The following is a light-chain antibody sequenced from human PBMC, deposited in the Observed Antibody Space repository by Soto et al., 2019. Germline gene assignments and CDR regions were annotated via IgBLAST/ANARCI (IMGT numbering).Light chain of an antibody. Sequence: QSVLTQPPSVSAAPGQKVPISCSGGSSNIGTNHVCWYQQLPGTAPKLLIFDNSNRPSGIPERFAGSKSGTSATLGITGLQTGDEADYYCGAWDSSLSAVVVGGGTKLTVL. CDR3: GAWDSSLSAVV. CDR1: SSNIGTNH. J-gene: IGLJ2*01. V-gene: IGLV1-51*01. CDR2: DNS.